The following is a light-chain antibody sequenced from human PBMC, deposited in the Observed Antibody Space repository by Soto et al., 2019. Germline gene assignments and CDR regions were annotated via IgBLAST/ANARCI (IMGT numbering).Light chain of an antibody. V-gene: IGLV2-8*01. CDR1: SSDVGAYNY. CDR2: EVT. J-gene: IGLJ3*02. Sequence: QSALTQPPSASGSPGQSVTISCTGTSSDVGAYNYVSWYQQHAGKAPKLVIYEVTKRPSGVPDRFSGSKSANTASLTVSGLQAEDEADYYGSSFASSNPWVFGGGTKLPVL. CDR3: SSFASSNPWV.